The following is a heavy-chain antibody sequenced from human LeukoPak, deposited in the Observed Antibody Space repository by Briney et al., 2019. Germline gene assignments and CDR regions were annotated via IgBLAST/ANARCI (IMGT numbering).Heavy chain of an antibody. V-gene: IGHV3-7*01. CDR1: GFTFSSYW. D-gene: IGHD3-10*01. CDR2: IKQDGREK. Sequence: GGSLRLSCAASGFTFSSYWMSWLGQAPGKGLEGVAHIKQDGREKDYVDSVKGRFTIYRDNAKNSLYLKMNSLRAENTALYYCARGSYYYGSGSYPSWGQGTLVTVSS. J-gene: IGHJ4*02. CDR3: ARGSYYYGSGSYPS.